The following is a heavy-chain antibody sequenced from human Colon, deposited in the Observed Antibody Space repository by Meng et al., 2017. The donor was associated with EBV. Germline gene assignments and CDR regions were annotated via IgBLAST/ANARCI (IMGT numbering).Heavy chain of an antibody. CDR3: ARDTDLHIDY. Sequence: QVQLVESGXVVVQPGRSLRLSCAASGFTFSSSVMHWVRQAPGKGLEWVAVIWYDGTNKYYADSVKGRFTISRDNSKNTLYLQMNSLRAEDTAVYYCARDTDLHIDYWGQGTLVTVSS. J-gene: IGHJ4*02. CDR2: IWYDGTNK. V-gene: IGHV3-33*01. D-gene: IGHD2-8*02. CDR1: GFTFSSSV.